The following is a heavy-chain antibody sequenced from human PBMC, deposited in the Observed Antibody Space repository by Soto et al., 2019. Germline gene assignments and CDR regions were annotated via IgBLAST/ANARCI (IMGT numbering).Heavy chain of an antibody. V-gene: IGHV5-51*01. CDR3: ARLQRLAAAYNWSDP. D-gene: IGHD6-13*01. Sequence: GESLKISCKGSGYSFNSDWIGWVRQMPGKGLEWMGIIYPGDSDTRYSPSFQGQVTISADKSISTAYLQWSSLKASDTAMYYCARLQRLAAAYNWSDPWGQGTQVTVSS. J-gene: IGHJ5*02. CDR2: IYPGDSDT. CDR1: GYSFNSDW.